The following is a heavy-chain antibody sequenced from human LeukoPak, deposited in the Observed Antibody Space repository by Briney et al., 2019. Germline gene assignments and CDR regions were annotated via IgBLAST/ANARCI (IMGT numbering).Heavy chain of an antibody. D-gene: IGHD2-15*01. CDR2: IYYSGTT. V-gene: IGHV4-31*03. Sequence: SQTLSLTCTLSAGSISSAGSYWTWIRQHPGKGLEWIGYIYYSGTTYYNPSLKSRVTISVDTSKNQFSLKLSSVTAADTGVYYCARTQYCSGGSCPIFDYWGQGTLVTVSS. CDR3: ARTQYCSGGSCPIFDY. J-gene: IGHJ4*02. CDR1: AGSISSAGSY.